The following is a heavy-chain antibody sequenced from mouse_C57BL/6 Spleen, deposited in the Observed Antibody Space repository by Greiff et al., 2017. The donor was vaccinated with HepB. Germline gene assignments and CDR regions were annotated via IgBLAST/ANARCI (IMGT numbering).Heavy chain of an antibody. Sequence: VQLQQPGAELVRPGSSVKLSCKASGYTFTSYWMHWVKQRPIQGLEWIGNIDPSDSETHYNQKFKDKATLTVDKSSSTAYMQLSSLTSEDSAVYYCARVYYGNYEAFAYWGQGTLVTVSA. CDR3: ARVYYGNYEAFAY. CDR1: GYTFTSYW. D-gene: IGHD2-1*01. V-gene: IGHV1-52*01. CDR2: IDPSDSET. J-gene: IGHJ3*01.